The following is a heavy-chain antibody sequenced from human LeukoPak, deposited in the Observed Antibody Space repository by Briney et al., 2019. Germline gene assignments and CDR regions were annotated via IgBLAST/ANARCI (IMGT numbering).Heavy chain of an antibody. CDR3: ARDLMVNWFDP. CDR2: INHSGST. Sequence: PSETLSLTCAVYGGSFSGYYWSWIRQPPGKGLEWIGEINHSGSTNYNPSLKSRVTISVDTSKNQFSLKLSSVTAADTAVYYCARDLMVNWFDPWGQGTLVTVSS. D-gene: IGHD3-10*01. V-gene: IGHV4-34*01. CDR1: GGSFSGYY. J-gene: IGHJ5*02.